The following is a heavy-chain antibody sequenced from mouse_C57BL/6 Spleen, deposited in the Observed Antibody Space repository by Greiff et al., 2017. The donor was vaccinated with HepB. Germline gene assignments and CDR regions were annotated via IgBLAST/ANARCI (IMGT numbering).Heavy chain of an antibody. Sequence: QVQLQQSGAELVMPGASVKLSCKASGYTFTSYWMHWVKQRPGQGLEWIGEIDPSDSYTNYNQKFKGKSTLTVDKSSSTAYMQLSSLTSEDSAVYYCARDATVAPFAYWGQGTLVTVSA. CDR1: GYTFTSYW. V-gene: IGHV1-69*01. CDR3: ARDATVAPFAY. J-gene: IGHJ3*01. CDR2: IDPSDSYT. D-gene: IGHD1-1*01.